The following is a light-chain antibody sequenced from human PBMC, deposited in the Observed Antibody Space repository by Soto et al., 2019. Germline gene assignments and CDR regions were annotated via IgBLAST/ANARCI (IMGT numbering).Light chain of an antibody. Sequence: DIQMTQSPSSLSASVGDRVTITCQASQGISNYLNWYQQKPGKAPKLLIYTASSLESGVPSRFSGGGSGTDFNFSISSLQPEDIATYYCQQYDYLPFTFGPGTKVDIK. CDR3: QQYDYLPFT. CDR2: TAS. CDR1: QGISNY. J-gene: IGKJ3*01. V-gene: IGKV1-33*01.